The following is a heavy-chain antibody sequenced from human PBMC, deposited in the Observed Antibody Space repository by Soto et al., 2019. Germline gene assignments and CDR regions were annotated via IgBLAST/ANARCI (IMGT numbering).Heavy chain of an antibody. CDR3: ARPLDPYCSSTSCYLDY. Sequence: GASVKVSCKASGYTFTSYDINWVRQATGQGLEWMGWMNPNSGNTGYAQKFQGRVTMTRNTSISTAYMELSSLRSEDTAVYYCARPLDPYCSSTSCYLDYWGQGTLVTVSS. CDR1: GYTFTSYD. V-gene: IGHV1-8*01. J-gene: IGHJ4*02. CDR2: MNPNSGNT. D-gene: IGHD2-2*01.